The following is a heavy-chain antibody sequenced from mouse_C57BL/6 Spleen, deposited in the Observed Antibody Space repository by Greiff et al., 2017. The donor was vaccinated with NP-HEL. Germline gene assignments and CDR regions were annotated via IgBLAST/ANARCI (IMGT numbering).Heavy chain of an antibody. V-gene: IGHV5-17*01. CDR1: GFTFSDYG. D-gene: IGHD1-1*01. CDR3: GRAYYGSSYWYFDV. CDR2: ISSGSSTI. J-gene: IGHJ1*03. Sequence: EVKLVESGGGLVKPGGSLKLSCAASGFTFSDYGMHWVRQAPEKGLEWVAYISSGSSTIYYADTVKGRSTISRDNAKNTLFLQRTSLRSEDTAMYYCGRAYYGSSYWYFDVWGTGTTVTVSS.